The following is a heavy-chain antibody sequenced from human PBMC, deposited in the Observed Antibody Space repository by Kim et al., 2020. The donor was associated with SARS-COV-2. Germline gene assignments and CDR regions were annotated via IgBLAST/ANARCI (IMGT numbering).Heavy chain of an antibody. Sequence: GGSLRLSCAASGFTFSSYGMHWVRQAPGKGLEWVAVIWYDGSNKYYADSVKGRFTISRDNSKNTLYLQMNSLRAEDTAVYYCARARRAEQWLVRYYYYGMDVWGQGTTVTVSS. D-gene: IGHD6-19*01. J-gene: IGHJ6*02. CDR2: IWYDGSNK. V-gene: IGHV3-33*01. CDR3: ARARRAEQWLVRYYYYGMDV. CDR1: GFTFSSYG.